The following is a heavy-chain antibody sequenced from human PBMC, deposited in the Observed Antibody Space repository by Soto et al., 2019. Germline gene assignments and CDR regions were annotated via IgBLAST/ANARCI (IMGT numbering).Heavy chain of an antibody. D-gene: IGHD6-13*01. CDR3: ARMASAGTLNWFDP. CDR1: GYTLTELS. Sequence: ASGKVSCKVSGYTLTELSMHGVRQAAGQGLEWLGWMNPGSGKTGYASKFQGRVAMTRDASTGTSHLELSSLTSDDTAVYYCARMASAGTLNWFDPWGQGTLVTVSS. V-gene: IGHV1-8*01. CDR2: MNPGSGKT. J-gene: IGHJ5*02.